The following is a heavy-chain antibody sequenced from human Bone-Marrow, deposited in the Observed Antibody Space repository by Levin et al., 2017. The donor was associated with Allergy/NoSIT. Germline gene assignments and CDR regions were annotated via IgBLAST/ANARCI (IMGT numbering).Heavy chain of an antibody. CDR3: ARDPPVY. V-gene: IGHV3-23*01. CDR2: LSRSGDST. CDR1: GFTLSDYA. J-gene: IGHJ4*02. D-gene: IGHD1-14*01. Sequence: PGESLKISCAASGFTLSDYAMSWVRQAPGKGLEWVSALSRSGDSTYYADSVKGRFTISRDISKNTLYLQMNSLRAEDTAMYYCARDPPVYWGRGTLVTVSS.